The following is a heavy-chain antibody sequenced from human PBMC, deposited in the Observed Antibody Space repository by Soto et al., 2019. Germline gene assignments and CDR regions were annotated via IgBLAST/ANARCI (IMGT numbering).Heavy chain of an antibody. CDR2: INTDNGKT. CDR1: VYTFTSYS. V-gene: IGHV1-3*04. Sequence: XSVKVSCKASVYTFTSYSIHWVRQAPGQSLEWMGWINTDNGKTRDSQKFQDRVTLTRDTSASTAYMELSSLTSEDTAVYYCARAGNCTSTTCFSGWLAPWGQGTLVTVSS. D-gene: IGHD2-2*01. CDR3: ARAGNCTSTTCFSGWLAP. J-gene: IGHJ5*02.